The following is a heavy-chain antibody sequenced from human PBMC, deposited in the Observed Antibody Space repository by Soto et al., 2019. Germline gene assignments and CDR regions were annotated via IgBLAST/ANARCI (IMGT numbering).Heavy chain of an antibody. J-gene: IGHJ3*01. CDR3: ASVQYFGPDGFDL. CDR2: IYHSGST. Sequence: QVQLQESGPGLVKPSGTLSLTCAVSRGSISSSNLWSWVRQPPGKGLEWIGEIYHSGSTNYTQSLTSRVTISVDKSKNHFSLKVCSVTAADTAVYDFASVQYFGPDGFDLWGQGTMVTVSS. D-gene: IGHD3-9*01. V-gene: IGHV4-4*02. CDR1: RGSISSSNL.